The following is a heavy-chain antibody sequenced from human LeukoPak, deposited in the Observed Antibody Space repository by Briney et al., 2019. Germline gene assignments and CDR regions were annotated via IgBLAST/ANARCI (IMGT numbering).Heavy chain of an antibody. CDR1: GYTFTGYY. D-gene: IGHD4-17*01. Sequence: ASVKVSCKASGYTFTGYYMHWVRQAPGQGLEWMGWINPNSGGTNYAQKFQGRVTMTRDTSISTAYMKLSRLRSDDTAVYYCARDYGDYDSNWFDPWGQGTLVTVSS. CDR3: ARDYGDYDSNWFDP. CDR2: INPNSGGT. V-gene: IGHV1-2*02. J-gene: IGHJ5*02.